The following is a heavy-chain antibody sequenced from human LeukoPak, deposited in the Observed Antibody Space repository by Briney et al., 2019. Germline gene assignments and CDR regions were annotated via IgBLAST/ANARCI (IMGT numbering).Heavy chain of an antibody. V-gene: IGHV4-34*01. D-gene: IGHD3-10*01. CDR2: IYYSGST. J-gene: IGHJ4*02. Sequence: SETLSLTCAVYGGSFSGYYWSWIRQPPGKGLEWIGSIYYSGSTYYNPSLKSRVTISVDTSKNQFSLKLSSVTAADTAVYYCARHEYYGSGRPIDYWGQGTLVTVSS. CDR1: GGSFSGYY. CDR3: ARHEYYGSGRPIDY.